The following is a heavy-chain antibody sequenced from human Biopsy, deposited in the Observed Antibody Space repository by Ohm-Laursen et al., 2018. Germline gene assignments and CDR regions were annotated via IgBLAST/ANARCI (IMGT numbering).Heavy chain of an antibody. CDR1: GDSVTKYY. J-gene: IGHJ6*02. CDR3: ARDSGILNYGNFKYYHYYGMDV. Sequence: GTLSLTCTVSGDSVTKYYWSWIRQPPGKGLEWIGHIYYSVMTNYNPSLRSRVSISVDTSRNQVPLTLSSVTAADTAVYYCARDSGILNYGNFKYYHYYGMDVWGQGTKVTVSS. V-gene: IGHV4-59*02. CDR2: IYYSVMT. D-gene: IGHD4-11*01.